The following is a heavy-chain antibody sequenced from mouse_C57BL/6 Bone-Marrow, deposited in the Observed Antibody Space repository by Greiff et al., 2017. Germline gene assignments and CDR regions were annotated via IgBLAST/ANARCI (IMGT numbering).Heavy chain of an antibody. Sequence: VQLQQPGAELVRPGSSVKLSCKASGYTFTSYWMHWVKQRPIQGLEWIGNIDPSDSETHYNQKFKDKATLTVDKSSSTAYMQLSSLTSEDSAVYYCARGYVSSYGFAYWGQGTLVTVSA. V-gene: IGHV1-52*01. CDR3: ARGYVSSYGFAY. J-gene: IGHJ3*01. D-gene: IGHD1-1*01. CDR2: IDPSDSET. CDR1: GYTFTSYW.